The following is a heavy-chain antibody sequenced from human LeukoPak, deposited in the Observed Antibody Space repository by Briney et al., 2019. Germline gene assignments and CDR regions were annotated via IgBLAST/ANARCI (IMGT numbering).Heavy chain of an antibody. CDR3: ARDLSALNPGSSLFDS. V-gene: IGHV3-7*01. CDR2: IKRDGTEK. Sequence: GGSLRLSCAASGFTFSNYWMTWVRQAPGKGLEWVASIKRDGTEKYSVDSVKGRFTISGDNAWNSLSLQMYSLRVEDTAVYYCARDLSALNPGSSLFDSWGQGTLVTVSS. J-gene: IGHJ4*02. D-gene: IGHD3-10*01. CDR1: GFTFSNYW.